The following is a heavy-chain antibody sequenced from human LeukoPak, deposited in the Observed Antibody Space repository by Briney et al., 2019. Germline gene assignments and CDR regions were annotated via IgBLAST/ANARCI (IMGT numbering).Heavy chain of an antibody. CDR2: IYYSGST. Sequence: SETLSLTCTVSGGSISSSSYYWGWIRQPPGKGLEWIGSIYYSGSTYYNPSLKSRVTISVDTSRNQFSLKLSSVTAADTAVYYCARGSGSGWGYYFDYWGQGTLVTVSS. CDR3: ARGSGSGWGYYFDY. V-gene: IGHV4-39*07. CDR1: GGSISSSSYY. D-gene: IGHD6-19*01. J-gene: IGHJ4*02.